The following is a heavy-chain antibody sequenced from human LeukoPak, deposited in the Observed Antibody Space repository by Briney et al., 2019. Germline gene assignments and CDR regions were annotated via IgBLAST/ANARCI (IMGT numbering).Heavy chain of an antibody. D-gene: IGHD3-3*01. CDR1: GYSFTSYW. J-gene: IGHJ6*02. CDR3: ARQEEKKCYDFWSGYYPDYYYGMDV. V-gene: IGHV5-51*01. CDR2: IYPGDSDT. Sequence: GESLKISCKGSGYSFTSYWIGWVRQMPGKGLEWMGIIYPGDSDTRYSPSFQGQVTISADKSISTAYLQWSSLKASDTAMYYCARQEEKKCYDFWSGYYPDYYYGMDVWGQGTTVTVSS.